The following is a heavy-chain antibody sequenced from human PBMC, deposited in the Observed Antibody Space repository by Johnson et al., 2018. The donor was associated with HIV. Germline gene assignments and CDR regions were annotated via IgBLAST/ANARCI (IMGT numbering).Heavy chain of an antibody. J-gene: IGHJ3*02. V-gene: IGHV3-66*01. CDR2: IYSGGST. Sequence: VQLVESGGGLVQPGGSLRLSCAASGFTFSSYWMSWVRQAPGKGLEWVSVIYSGGSTYYADSVKGRFTISRDNSKNSLYLQMNSLRAEDTAVYYCARLGIAAARGAFDIWGQGTMVTVSS. CDR3: ARLGIAAARGAFDI. D-gene: IGHD6-13*01. CDR1: GFTFSSYW.